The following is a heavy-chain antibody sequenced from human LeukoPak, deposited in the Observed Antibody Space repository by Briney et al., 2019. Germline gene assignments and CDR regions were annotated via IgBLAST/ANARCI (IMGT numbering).Heavy chain of an antibody. CDR1: GFTFSSYA. V-gene: IGHV3-23*01. D-gene: IGHD5-12*01. CDR2: IIGSGGST. J-gene: IGHJ6*03. Sequence: PGGSLRLSCAASGFTFSSYAMSWVRQAPGKGLEWVSAIIGSGGSTYYADSVKGRFTISRDNSKNTLYLQMNSLRAEDTAVYYCAKDTVKVTTIRRVPHYMDVWGKGTTVTISS. CDR3: AKDTVKVTTIRRVPHYMDV.